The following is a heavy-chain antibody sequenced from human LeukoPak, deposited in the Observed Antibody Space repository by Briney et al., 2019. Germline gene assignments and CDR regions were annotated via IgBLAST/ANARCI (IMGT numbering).Heavy chain of an antibody. CDR1: GGSFSGYY. CDR2: IYTSGST. CDR3: ARGRDSGSHPDGYYFDY. Sequence: SETLSLTCAVYGGSFSGYYWSWIRQPAGKGLEWIGRIYTSGSTNYNPSLKSRVTMSVDTSKNQFSLKLSSVTAADTAVYYCARGRDSGSHPDGYYFDYWGQGTLVTVSS. J-gene: IGHJ4*02. D-gene: IGHD1-26*01. V-gene: IGHV4-59*10.